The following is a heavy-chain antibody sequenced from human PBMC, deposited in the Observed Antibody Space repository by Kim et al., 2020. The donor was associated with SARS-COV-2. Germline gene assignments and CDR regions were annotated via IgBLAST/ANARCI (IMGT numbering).Heavy chain of an antibody. Sequence: ASVKVSCKASGYTFTSYAMNWVRQAPGQGLEWMGWINTNTGNPTYAESFTGRFAFSLDTSVSTAYLQVSSLKAEDTAVYYCAREGGPRGITMVGGVMPGVPYNWFDPWGQGTLVTVSS. CDR3: AREGGPRGITMVGGVMPGVPYNWFDP. CDR2: INTNTGNP. V-gene: IGHV7-4-1*02. D-gene: IGHD3-10*01. CDR1: GYTFTSYA. J-gene: IGHJ5*02.